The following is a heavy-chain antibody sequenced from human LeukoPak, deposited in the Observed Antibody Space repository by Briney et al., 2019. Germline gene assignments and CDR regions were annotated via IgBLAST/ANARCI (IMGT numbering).Heavy chain of an antibody. D-gene: IGHD1-14*01. Sequence: GGSLRLSCAASGFTFDTSVMGWVRQAPGRGLEWVSDISASDGRTFYADSVKGRFTISRDNSKDTLYLQMNSLRAEDTPLYYCAKRRRPEGGAYDMWGPGTMVTVSS. CDR2: ISASDGRT. CDR3: AKRRRPEGGAYDM. J-gene: IGHJ3*02. CDR1: GFTFDTSV. V-gene: IGHV3-23*01.